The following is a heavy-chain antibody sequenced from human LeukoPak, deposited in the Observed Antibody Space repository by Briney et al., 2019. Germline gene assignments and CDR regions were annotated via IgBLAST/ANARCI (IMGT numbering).Heavy chain of an antibody. D-gene: IGHD3-3*01. CDR2: INHSGST. CDR3: ARASSEGYDFWSGYHYWFDP. V-gene: IGHV4-34*01. CDR1: GGSFSGYY. Sequence: SETLSLTCAVYGGSFSGYYWSWIRQPPGKGLEWIGEINHSGSTNYNPSLKSRVTISVDTSKNQFSLKLSSVTAADTAVYYCARASSEGYDFWSGYHYWFDPWGQGTLVTVSS. J-gene: IGHJ5*02.